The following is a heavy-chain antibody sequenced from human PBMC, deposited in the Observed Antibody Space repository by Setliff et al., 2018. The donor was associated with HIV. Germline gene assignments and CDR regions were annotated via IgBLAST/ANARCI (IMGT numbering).Heavy chain of an antibody. D-gene: IGHD3-10*01. CDR1: GFTFSSYT. J-gene: IGHJ4*02. CDR3: ARDVEEWGPYGAGSYWMADY. Sequence: PGGSMRLSCSASGFTFSSYTMNWVRQAPGKGLEWVSSINSNSVYIHYADSVKGRFTISKDNDRNSLYLRMDSLRAEDTAVYYCARDVEEWGPYGAGSYWMADYWGQGTLVTVAS. CDR2: INSNSVYI. V-gene: IGHV3-21*01.